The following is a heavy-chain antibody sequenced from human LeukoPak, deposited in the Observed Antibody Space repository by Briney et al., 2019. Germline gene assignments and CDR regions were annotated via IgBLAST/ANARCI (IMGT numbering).Heavy chain of an antibody. J-gene: IGHJ4*02. D-gene: IGHD5-18*01. Sequence: GESLKISCKGSGYSFTSYWIGWVRQMPGKGLEWMGIIYPGDSDTRYSPSFQGQVTISADRSISTAYLQWSSLKASDNAMYYCATHSWDTAMGIFDYWGQGTLVSVSS. CDR3: ATHSWDTAMGIFDY. CDR2: IYPGDSDT. V-gene: IGHV5-51*01. CDR1: GYSFTSYW.